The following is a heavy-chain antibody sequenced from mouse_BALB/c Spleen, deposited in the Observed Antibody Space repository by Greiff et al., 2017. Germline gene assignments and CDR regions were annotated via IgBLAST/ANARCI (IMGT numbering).Heavy chain of an antibody. CDR3: ARYYGSMFAY. J-gene: IGHJ3*01. D-gene: IGHD1-1*01. V-gene: IGHV3-2*02. Sequence: EVQLQESGPGLVKPSQSLSLTCTVTGYSITSDYAWNWIRQFPGNKLEWMGYISYSGSTSYNPSLKSRISITRDTSKNQFFLQLNSVTTEDTATYYCARYYGSMFAYWGQGTLVTVSA. CDR2: ISYSGST. CDR1: GYSITSDYA.